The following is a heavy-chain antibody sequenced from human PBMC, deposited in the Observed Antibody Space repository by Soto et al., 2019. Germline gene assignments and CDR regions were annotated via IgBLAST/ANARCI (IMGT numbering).Heavy chain of an antibody. Sequence: ASVKVSCEASGYTFTGYYMHWVRQAPGQGLEWMGWINPNSGGTNYAQKFQGWVTMTRDTSISTAYMELSRLRSDDTAVYYCARDSSIRLGYCTNGVCYTDYYGMDVWGQGTTVTVSS. V-gene: IGHV1-2*04. CDR1: GYTFTGYY. D-gene: IGHD2-8*01. CDR2: INPNSGGT. J-gene: IGHJ6*02. CDR3: ARDSSIRLGYCTNGVCYTDYYGMDV.